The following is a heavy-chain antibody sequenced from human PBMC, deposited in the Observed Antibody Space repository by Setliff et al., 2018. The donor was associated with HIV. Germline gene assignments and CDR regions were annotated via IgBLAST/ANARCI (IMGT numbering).Heavy chain of an antibody. D-gene: IGHD2-2*01. V-gene: IGHV4-39*07. J-gene: IGHJ2*01. Sequence: SETLSLTCTVSGGSISSSSYYWGWIRQPPGKGLEWIGSINHSGSTNYNPSLKSRITISVDTSKKQFSLKLNSVTAADTAVYYCAGGPAEWQIVVVPAAHWYFDLWGRGTLVTVSS. CDR1: GGSISSSSYY. CDR3: AGGPAEWQIVVVPAAHWYFDL. CDR2: INHSGST.